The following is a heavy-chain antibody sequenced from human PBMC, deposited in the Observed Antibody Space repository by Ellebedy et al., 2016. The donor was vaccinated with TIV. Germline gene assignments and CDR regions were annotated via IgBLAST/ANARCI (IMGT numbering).Heavy chain of an antibody. Sequence: GGSLRLXXAASGFTFSNCAMSWVRQAPGKGLEWVSSVSGSGDSTYYVDSVKGRFTISRDNSKNTLFLQMNSLRAEDTAVYYCAKGPTTRYYYMGVWGKGTTVTVSS. D-gene: IGHD1-26*01. CDR2: VSGSGDST. J-gene: IGHJ6*03. V-gene: IGHV3-23*01. CDR3: AKGPTTRYYYMGV. CDR1: GFTFSNCA.